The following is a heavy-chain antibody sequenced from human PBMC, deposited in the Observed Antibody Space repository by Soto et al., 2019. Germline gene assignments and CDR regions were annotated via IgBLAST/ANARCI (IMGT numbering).Heavy chain of an antibody. CDR2: ISGSGGST. J-gene: IGHJ6*02. V-gene: IGHV3-23*01. D-gene: IGHD2-8*01. CDR3: AKDRRLRTNYYYYGMDV. CDR1: GVTFSSYA. Sequence: GGSLRLSCAASGVTFSSYAMSSVRQAPGKGLEWVSAISGSGGSTYYADSVKGRFTISRDNSKNTLYLQMNSLRAEDTAVYYCAKDRRLRTNYYYYGMDVWGQGTTVTVSS.